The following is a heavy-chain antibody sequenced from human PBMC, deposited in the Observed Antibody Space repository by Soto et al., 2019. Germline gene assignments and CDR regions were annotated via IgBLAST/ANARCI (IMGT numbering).Heavy chain of an antibody. CDR1: GYTFTSYG. CDR2: ISAYNGNT. J-gene: IGHJ4*02. V-gene: IGHV1-18*01. D-gene: IGHD3-3*02. Sequence: QVPLVQSGAEVKKPGASVKVSCKASGYTFTSYGISWVRQAPGQGLEWMGWISAYNGNTNYAQKLQGRVTMTTDTSPSTGYMELRSLRSDDKAVYFCAGGGTTIFGGVIKESHFDQWGQGTLVTVSS. CDR3: AGGGTTIFGGVIKESHFDQ.